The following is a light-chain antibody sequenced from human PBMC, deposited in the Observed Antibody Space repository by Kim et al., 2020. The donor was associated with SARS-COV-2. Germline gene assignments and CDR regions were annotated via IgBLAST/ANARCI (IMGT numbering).Light chain of an antibody. CDR1: SSDVGAYNY. Sequence: GQSITISCTGTSSDVGAYNYVSWYQQNPGKAPKLMIFDVNKRPSGLSDRFSGSKSGNTASLTISGLQAEDEADYYCISYASTRSYVFGTGTKVTVL. V-gene: IGLV2-14*04. J-gene: IGLJ1*01. CDR3: ISYASTRSYV. CDR2: DVN.